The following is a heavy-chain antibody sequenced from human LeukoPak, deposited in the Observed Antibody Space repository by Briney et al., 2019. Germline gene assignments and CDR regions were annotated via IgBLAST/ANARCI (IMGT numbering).Heavy chain of an antibody. D-gene: IGHD5-12*01. CDR1: GFTFSGYY. V-gene: IGHV3-11*01. CDR3: ASDIVATSGDF. CDR2: ITSSGDDI. Sequence: GGSLRLSCAASGFTFSGYYMSWIRQAPGKGLEWVAYITSSGDDIYYADSVRGRFTISRDNAKNALFLRMSSLRVEDTATYYCASDIVATSGDFWGQGTLVSVSS. J-gene: IGHJ4*02.